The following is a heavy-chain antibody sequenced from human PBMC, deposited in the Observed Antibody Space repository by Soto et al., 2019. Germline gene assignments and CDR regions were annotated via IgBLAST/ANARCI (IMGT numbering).Heavy chain of an antibody. CDR1: GGSISSSSYY. CDR3: ARRNYYGSGIDY. D-gene: IGHD3-10*01. J-gene: IGHJ4*02. V-gene: IGHV4-39*01. Sequence: SETLSLTCTVSGGSISSSSYYWGWIRQPPGKGLEWIGSIYYSGSTYYKPSLKSRVTISVDTSKNQFSLKLSSVTAADTAVYYCARRNYYGSGIDYWGQGTLVTVSS. CDR2: IYYSGST.